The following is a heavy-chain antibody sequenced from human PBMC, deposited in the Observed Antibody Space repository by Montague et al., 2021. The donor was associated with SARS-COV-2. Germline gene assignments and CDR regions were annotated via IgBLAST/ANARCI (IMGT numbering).Heavy chain of an antibody. CDR2: IYYYGSG. Sequence: SETLSLTCTVAGDSVSRSYWNWIRQSPGKGLEWIGSIYYYGSGNYYPYLKSRLSISLYTSKNQLSLTLTSVTAADTATYYCARQITMVREPFDAWGQGTLVLVSS. D-gene: IGHD3-10*01. CDR1: GDSVSRSY. J-gene: IGHJ4*02. V-gene: IGHV4-59*02. CDR3: ARQITMVREPFDA.